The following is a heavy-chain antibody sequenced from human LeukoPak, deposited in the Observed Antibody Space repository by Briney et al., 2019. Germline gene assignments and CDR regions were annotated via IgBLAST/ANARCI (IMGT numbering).Heavy chain of an antibody. CDR3: ARHGVLRFLEWFHWFDP. J-gene: IGHJ5*02. D-gene: IGHD3-3*01. Sequence: SETLSLTCVLSGYSFSIGYYWGWIRQPPGKGLEWIGSIYHSGRTYYNPSLKSRVTISGDTSKAQFSLKLSSVTAADTAVYYCARHGVLRFLEWFHWFDPWGQGTLVTVSS. V-gene: IGHV4-38-2*01. CDR1: GYSFSIGYY. CDR2: IYHSGRT.